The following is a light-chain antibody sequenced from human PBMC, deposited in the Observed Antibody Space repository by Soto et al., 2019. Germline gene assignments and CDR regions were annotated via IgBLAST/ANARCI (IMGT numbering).Light chain of an antibody. CDR2: RNS. V-gene: IGLV1-47*01. CDR1: ASTIGRNY. J-gene: IGLJ1*01. CDR3: AAWDDNLSGLYV. Sequence: QSVLTQSPSASGTPGQRVAISCSGSASTIGRNYVYWYQQLPGTAPKLLIYRNSQRPSGVPDRFSGSKSGTSASLAISGLRSEDEADYYCAAWDDNLSGLYVFGAVTKLTVL.